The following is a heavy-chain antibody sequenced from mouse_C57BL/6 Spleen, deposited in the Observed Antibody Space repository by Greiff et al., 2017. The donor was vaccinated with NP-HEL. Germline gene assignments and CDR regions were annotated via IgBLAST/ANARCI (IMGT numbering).Heavy chain of an antibody. J-gene: IGHJ1*03. CDR3: ARYTLYYGSSYGYFDV. D-gene: IGHD1-1*01. Sequence: EVQGVESGGGLVQPGGSLSLSCAASGFTFTDYYMSWVRQPPGKALEWLGFIRNKANGYTTEYSASVKGRFTISRDNSQSILYLQMNALRAEDSATYYCARYTLYYGSSYGYFDVWGTGTTVTVSS. CDR2: IRNKANGYTT. CDR1: GFTFTDYY. V-gene: IGHV7-3*01.